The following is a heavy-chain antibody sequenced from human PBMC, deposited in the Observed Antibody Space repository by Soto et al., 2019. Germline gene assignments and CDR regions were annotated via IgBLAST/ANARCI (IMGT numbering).Heavy chain of an antibody. J-gene: IGHJ4*02. Sequence: SETLSLTCTVSDGSISGNFLTWIRRPAGKGLEWIGRISSNGNTDYNPSLKSRVTMSIDTSKNHFSLGLISVTASDTAIYYCAREVWVAGLLYYFDFWGQGTLVTVSS. V-gene: IGHV4-4*07. CDR3: AREVWVAGLLYYFDF. CDR1: DGSISGNF. CDR2: ISSNGNT. D-gene: IGHD6-19*01.